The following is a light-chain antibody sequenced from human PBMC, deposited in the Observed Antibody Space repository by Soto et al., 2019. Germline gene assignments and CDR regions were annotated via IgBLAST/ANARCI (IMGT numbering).Light chain of an antibody. CDR3: QQYNTWSSIT. Sequence: EIVMTQSPATLSVSPGERVTLSCRASQSISSNLAWYQQKPGQAPSLLMYGTSTRATGIPARFSGSGSGTEVTPTISSLQAEDFAVYYCQQYNTWSSITFGQGTRLEIK. CDR1: QSISSN. CDR2: GTS. V-gene: IGKV3-15*01. J-gene: IGKJ5*01.